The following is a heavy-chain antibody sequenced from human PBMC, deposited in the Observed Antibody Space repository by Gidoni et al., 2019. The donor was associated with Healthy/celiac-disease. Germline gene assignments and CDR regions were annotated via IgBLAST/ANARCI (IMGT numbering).Heavy chain of an antibody. CDR1: GVSISSSSYY. CDR3: ARHGVREYNYVAAFDY. D-gene: IGHD5-18*01. V-gene: IGHV4-39*01. Sequence: QLQLQESGPGLVKPSETLSLTCTVSGVSISSSSYYWGWIRQPPGKGLEWIGSIYYSGRTYYTPSLKSRVTISVDTSKNHFSLKLDSVTVADTAVYYCARHGVREYNYVAAFDYWGQGTLVTVSS. CDR2: IYYSGRT. J-gene: IGHJ4*02.